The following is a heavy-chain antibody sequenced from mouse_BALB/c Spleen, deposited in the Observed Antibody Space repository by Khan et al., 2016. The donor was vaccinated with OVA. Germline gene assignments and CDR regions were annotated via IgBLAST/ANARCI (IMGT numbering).Heavy chain of an antibody. V-gene: IGHV1-87*01. J-gene: IGHJ4*01. CDR2: IYLGDGDT. Sequence: QVQLKQSGAELARPGASVKLSCKASGYIFSSYWMQWVKQRPGQGLEWIGAIYLGDGDTRYTQTFTDKATLTADKSSSTAYMQLSSLAAEDSAVYYCARDGSRYAMDYWGQGTSVTVSS. CDR1: GYIFSSYW. D-gene: IGHD1-1*01. CDR3: ARDGSRYAMDY.